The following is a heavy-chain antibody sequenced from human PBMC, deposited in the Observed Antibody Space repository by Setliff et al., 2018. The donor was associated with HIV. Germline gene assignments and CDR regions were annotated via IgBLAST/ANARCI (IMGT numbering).Heavy chain of an antibody. D-gene: IGHD4-17*01. V-gene: IGHV4-38-2*01. J-gene: IGHJ6*02. Sequence: PSETLSLTCDVSGYSISSGYYWGWIRQHPGKGLEWIGNIYRHGTTYYYPSLKGRVTISLDTSNNQFSLNLNSVTAADTAVYYCARGGPTVAFGLDVWGQGTTVTVSS. CDR3: ARGGPTVAFGLDV. CDR1: GYSISSGYY. CDR2: IYRHGTT.